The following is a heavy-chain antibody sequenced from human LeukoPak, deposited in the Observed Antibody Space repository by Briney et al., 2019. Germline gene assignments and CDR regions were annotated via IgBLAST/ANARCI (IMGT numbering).Heavy chain of an antibody. J-gene: IGHJ5*02. CDR3: ARDEGEYSSSWYGT. V-gene: IGHV1-18*01. Sequence: ASVKVSCKASGYTFTSYGISWVRQAPGQGLEWMGWTSAYNGNTNYAQKLQGRVTMTTDTSASTAYMELRSLRSDDTAVYYCARDEGEYSSSWYGTWGQGTLVTVSS. CDR2: TSAYNGNT. D-gene: IGHD6-13*01. CDR1: GYTFTSYG.